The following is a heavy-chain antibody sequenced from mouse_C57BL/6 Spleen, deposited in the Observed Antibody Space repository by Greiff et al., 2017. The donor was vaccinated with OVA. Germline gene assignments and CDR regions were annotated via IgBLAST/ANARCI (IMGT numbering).Heavy chain of an antibody. V-gene: IGHV14-1*01. CDR1: GFNIKDYY. CDR2: IDPEDGDT. D-gene: IGHD2-5*01. CDR3: TTSYYSNYNAY. Sequence: VQLQQSGAELVRPGASVKLSCTASGFNIKDYYMHWVKQRPEQGLEWIGRIDPEDGDTEYAPKFQGKATMTADTSSNTAYLQLSSLTSEDTAVYYCTTSYYSNYNAYWGQGTLVTVSA. J-gene: IGHJ3*01.